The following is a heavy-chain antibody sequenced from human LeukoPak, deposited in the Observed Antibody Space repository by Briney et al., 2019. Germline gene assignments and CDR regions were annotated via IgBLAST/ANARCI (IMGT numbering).Heavy chain of an antibody. CDR2: ISAYNGNT. V-gene: IGHV1-18*01. Sequence: GASVKVSCKASGGTFSSYAISWVRQAPGQGLEWMGWISAYNGNTNYAQKLQGRVTMTTDTSTSTAYMELRSLRSDDTAVYYCARVSQAARPLDYYYYYMDVWGKGTTVTVSS. D-gene: IGHD6-6*01. J-gene: IGHJ6*03. CDR3: ARVSQAARPLDYYYYYMDV. CDR1: GGTFSSYA.